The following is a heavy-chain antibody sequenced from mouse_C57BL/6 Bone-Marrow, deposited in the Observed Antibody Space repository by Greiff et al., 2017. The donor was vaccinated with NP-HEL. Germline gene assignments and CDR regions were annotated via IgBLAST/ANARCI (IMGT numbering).Heavy chain of an antibody. D-gene: IGHD1-1*01. CDR1: GYTFTSYW. J-gene: IGHJ4*01. V-gene: IGHV1-5*01. Sequence: VQLQQSGTVLARPGASVKMSCKTSGYTFTSYWMHWVKQRPGQGLEWIGAIYPGNSDNSYNQKFKGKAKLTAVTSASTAYMELSSLTNEDSAVYYCTNYYGSSYVYAMDYWGQGTSVTVSS. CDR3: TNYYGSSYVYAMDY. CDR2: IYPGNSDN.